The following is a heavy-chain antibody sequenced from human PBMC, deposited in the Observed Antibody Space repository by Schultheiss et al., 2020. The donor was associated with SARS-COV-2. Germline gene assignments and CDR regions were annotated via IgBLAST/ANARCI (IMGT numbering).Heavy chain of an antibody. CDR1: GFSFRHHT. V-gene: IGHV3-64*04. CDR2: ISGDAHGT. CDR3: GRSGYSYGSDY. D-gene: IGHD5-18*01. Sequence: GGSLRLSCAASGFSFRHHTMHWVRQAPGKGLEYVSSISGDAHGTHYSDSVKGRFTISRDNSKNTLYLQMNSLRADDTAVYYCGRSGYSYGSDYWGQGTLVTVSS. J-gene: IGHJ4*02.